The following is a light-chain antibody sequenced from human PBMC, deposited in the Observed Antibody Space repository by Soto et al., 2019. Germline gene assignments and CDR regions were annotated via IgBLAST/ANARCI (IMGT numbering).Light chain of an antibody. V-gene: IGKV1-39*01. CDR1: QGISSY. CDR3: QQSYSTLAIT. CDR2: AAS. J-gene: IGKJ5*01. Sequence: DIQLTQSPSFLSASVGDRVTITCRASQGISSYLAWYQQKPGKAPNLLIYAASSLQSGVPSRFSGSGSGTDFTLTISSLQPEDFATYYCQQSYSTLAITFGQGTRLEIK.